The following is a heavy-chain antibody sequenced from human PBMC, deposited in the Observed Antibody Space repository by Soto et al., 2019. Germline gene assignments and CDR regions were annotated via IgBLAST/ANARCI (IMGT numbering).Heavy chain of an antibody. D-gene: IGHD7-27*01. J-gene: IGHJ4*02. V-gene: IGHV6-1*01. Sequence: SQTLSLTCAISGDSVSSKSAAWNWIRQSPSRGLEWLGRTYYRSKWYNEYAVSVKGRITVNPDTSKNQFSLKLSSVTAADTAVYYCASRNLTGFDYWGQGTLVTVSS. CDR2: TYYRSKWYN. CDR3: ASRNLTGFDY. CDR1: GDSVSSKSAA.